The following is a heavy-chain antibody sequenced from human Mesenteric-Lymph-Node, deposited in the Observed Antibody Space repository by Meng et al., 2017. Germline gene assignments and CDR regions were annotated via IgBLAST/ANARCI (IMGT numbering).Heavy chain of an antibody. CDR1: GFTFSTYE. V-gene: IGHV3-48*03. CDR2: ITTYGNLM. J-gene: IGHJ3*01. CDR3: SRELQHVRGDALEL. Sequence: GESLKISCAASGFTFSTYEMNWVRQAPGKALEWVSYITTYGNLMFYSDSVRGRFTISRDNAKNSLYLQLNSLRAEDTATYFCSRELQHVRGDALELWGQGTTVTVSS. D-gene: IGHD3-10*01.